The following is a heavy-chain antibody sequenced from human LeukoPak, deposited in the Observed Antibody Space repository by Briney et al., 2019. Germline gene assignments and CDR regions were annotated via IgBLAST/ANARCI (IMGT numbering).Heavy chain of an antibody. Sequence: GGSLRLSCAASGFTFSSYGMHWVRQAPGKGLEWVAVIWYDGSNKYYADSVKGRFTISRDNSKNTLYLQMNSLRAEDTAVYYCAKDPSDYGDYPNWFDPWGQGTLVTVSS. CDR3: AKDPSDYGDYPNWFDP. J-gene: IGHJ5*02. D-gene: IGHD4-17*01. CDR2: IWYDGSNK. V-gene: IGHV3-33*06. CDR1: GFTFSSYG.